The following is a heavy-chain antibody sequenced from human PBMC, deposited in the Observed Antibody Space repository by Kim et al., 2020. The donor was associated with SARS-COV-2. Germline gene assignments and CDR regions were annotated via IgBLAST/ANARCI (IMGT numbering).Heavy chain of an antibody. CDR2: SYPGDSAT. CDR3: ARLSRQQLALNWYFDL. Sequence: RQMPGKGLEWMGISYPGDSATRYSPSFQGQDTISADKSISTAYLQWSSLKASDTAMYYCARLSRQQLALNWYFDLWGRGTLVTVSS. D-gene: IGHD6-13*01. V-gene: IGHV5-51*01. J-gene: IGHJ2*01.